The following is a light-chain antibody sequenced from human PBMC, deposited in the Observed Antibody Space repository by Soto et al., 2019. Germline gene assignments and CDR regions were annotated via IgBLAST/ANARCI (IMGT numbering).Light chain of an antibody. CDR3: QQYGSSGT. V-gene: IGKV3-15*01. CDR2: RAS. J-gene: IGKJ1*01. CDR1: QNIYSN. Sequence: IVMTQSPATLSVSPGERFTLSCRASQNIYSNIAWYQQRPGQAPRLLIYRASTRATGIPGRFSGSGSGTEFTLTISRLEPEDFAVYYCQQYGSSGTFGQGTKVDIK.